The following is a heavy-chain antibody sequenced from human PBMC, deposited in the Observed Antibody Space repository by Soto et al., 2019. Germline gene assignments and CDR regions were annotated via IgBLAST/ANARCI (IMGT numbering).Heavy chain of an antibody. CDR2: IWYDGSNK. CDR3: ARDPYYDFWSGFITQSFVYGMDV. CDR1: GFTFSSYG. J-gene: IGHJ6*02. V-gene: IGHV3-33*01. D-gene: IGHD3-3*01. Sequence: GGSLRLSCGASGFTFSSYGMHWVRQAPGKGLEWVAVIWYDGSNKYYADSVKGRFTISRDNSKNTLYLQMNSLRAEDTAVYYCARDPYYDFWSGFITQSFVYGMDVWGQGTTVTVSS.